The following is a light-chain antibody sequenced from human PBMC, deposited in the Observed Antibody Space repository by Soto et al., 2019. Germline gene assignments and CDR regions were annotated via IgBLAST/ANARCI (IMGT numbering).Light chain of an antibody. CDR2: LGS. J-gene: IGKJ1*01. V-gene: IGKV2-28*01. Sequence: DIVMTQSPLSLPVTPGEPASISCRSSQSLLHSKGYNYLDWYLQKPGQSPQLLIYLGSNRASGVPDMFSGSGSGTDFTLKISRVEAEDVGIYYCMQALQTPWTFGQGTKVEIK. CDR3: MQALQTPWT. CDR1: QSLLHSKGYNY.